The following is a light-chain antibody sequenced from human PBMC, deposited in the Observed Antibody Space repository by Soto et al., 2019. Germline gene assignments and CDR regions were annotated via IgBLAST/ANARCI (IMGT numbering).Light chain of an antibody. Sequence: EIVLTQSPGTLSLSPGERATLSCRASQSVSSSFLAWYQQKPGQAPRLLIYGASSRATSIPDRFSGSGSGRDFILSISRLEPDDFAVYYCQQYGSSPWTFGQGNKMDIK. V-gene: IGKV3-20*01. CDR3: QQYGSSPWT. CDR1: QSVSSSF. J-gene: IGKJ1*01. CDR2: GAS.